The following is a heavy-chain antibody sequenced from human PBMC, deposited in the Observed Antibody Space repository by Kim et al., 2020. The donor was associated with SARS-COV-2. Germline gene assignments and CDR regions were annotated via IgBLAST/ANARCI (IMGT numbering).Heavy chain of an antibody. CDR3: ARDESITIFGVVIENYGMDV. V-gene: IGHV7-4-1*02. Sequence: ASVKVSYKASGYTFTSYAMNWVRQAPGQGLEWMGWINTNTGNPTYAQGFTGRFVFSLDTSVSTAYLQISSLKAEDTAVYYCARDESITIFGVVIENYGMDVWGQGTTVTVSS. CDR1: GYTFTSYA. J-gene: IGHJ6*02. D-gene: IGHD3-3*01. CDR2: INTNTGNP.